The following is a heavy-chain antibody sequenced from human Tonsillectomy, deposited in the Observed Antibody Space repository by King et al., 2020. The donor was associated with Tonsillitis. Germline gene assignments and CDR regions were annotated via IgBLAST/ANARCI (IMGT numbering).Heavy chain of an antibody. V-gene: IGHV3-9*01. J-gene: IGHJ3*02. CDR3: AKDIFGSLRGGGAFDI. D-gene: IGHD1-26*01. CDR1: GFTFDDYA. Sequence: VQLVESGGGLVQPGRSLRLSCAASGFTFDDYAMHWVRQAPGKGLEWVSGISWNSGSIGYADSVKGRFTISRDNAKNSLYLQMNSLRAEDTALYYCAKDIFGSLRGGGAFDIWGEGTMVTVSS. CDR2: ISWNSGSI.